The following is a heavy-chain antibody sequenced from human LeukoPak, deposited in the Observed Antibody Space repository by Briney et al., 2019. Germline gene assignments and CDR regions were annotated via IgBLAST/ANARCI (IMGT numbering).Heavy chain of an antibody. J-gene: IGHJ1*01. CDR1: GGSISSYY. Sequence: PSETLSLTCTVSGGSISSYYWSWIRQPPGKGLEWIGYIYYSGSTNYNPSLMSRVTISVDTSKNQFSLKLSSVTAADTAVYYCARVGYYDSSGYYFEHWGQGTLVTVSS. D-gene: IGHD3-22*01. CDR2: IYYSGST. CDR3: ARVGYYDSSGYYFEH. V-gene: IGHV4-59*01.